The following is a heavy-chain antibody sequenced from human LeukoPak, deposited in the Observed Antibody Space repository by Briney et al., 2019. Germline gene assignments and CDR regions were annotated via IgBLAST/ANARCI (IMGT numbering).Heavy chain of an antibody. V-gene: IGHV3-30-3*01. D-gene: IGHD4-17*01. J-gene: IGHJ4*02. Sequence: GGSLRLSCAASGFTFSSYAMHWVRQAPGKGLEWVAVISYDGSNKYYADSVKGRFTISRDNSKNTLYLQMNSLRAEDTAVYYCAEVFNGDVDYWGQGTLVTVSS. CDR1: GFTFSSYA. CDR3: AEVFNGDVDY. CDR2: ISYDGSNK.